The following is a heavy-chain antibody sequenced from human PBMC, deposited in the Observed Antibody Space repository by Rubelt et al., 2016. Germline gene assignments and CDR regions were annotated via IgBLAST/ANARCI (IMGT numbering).Heavy chain of an antibody. D-gene: IGHD6-19*01. V-gene: IGHV4-39*01. CDR3: ARRPIAVAGLDY. Sequence: QLQLQESGPGLVKPSETLSLTCSVSGGSISSVGYYWDWIRQPPGKGLEWIGSIYYVGTTYYNPSLKSRVTISVDTSKNQFSLNLRSVTAADSAVYCCARRPIAVAGLDYWGQGTLVTVSS. CDR2: IYYVGTT. CDR1: GGSISSVGYY. J-gene: IGHJ4*02.